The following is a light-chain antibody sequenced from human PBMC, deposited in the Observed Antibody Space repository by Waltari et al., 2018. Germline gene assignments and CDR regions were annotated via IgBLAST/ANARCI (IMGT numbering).Light chain of an antibody. Sequence: EIVLTPSPDTLALSPGERATLSCRASHSVSSSLAWYQQKPGQAPRLLMSGASRRATDVSDRFSGSGSGTDFTLTISSLEAEDFAVYFCQQYSSWPQTFGRGTTVEIK. CDR2: GAS. J-gene: IGKJ1*01. CDR3: QQYSSWPQT. V-gene: IGKV3-20*01. CDR1: HSVSSS.